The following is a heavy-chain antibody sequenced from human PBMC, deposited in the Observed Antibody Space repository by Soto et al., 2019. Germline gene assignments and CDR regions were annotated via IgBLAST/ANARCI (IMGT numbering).Heavy chain of an antibody. CDR2: INPDSDNT. Sequence: ASVKVSFKTSGYTFTNYDINWLRQAAGQGLEWMGWINPDSDNTGYAQKFQGRVTMTRDTSISTAYMELNSLRSEDTAVYYCARGRRYCTTTSCYPPALFPYGMDVWGQGTTVTVSS. CDR3: ARGRRYCTTTSCYPPALFPYGMDV. D-gene: IGHD2-2*01. CDR1: GYTFTNYD. J-gene: IGHJ6*02. V-gene: IGHV1-8*01.